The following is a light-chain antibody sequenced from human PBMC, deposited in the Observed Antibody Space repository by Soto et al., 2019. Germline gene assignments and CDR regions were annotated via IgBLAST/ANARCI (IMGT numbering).Light chain of an antibody. Sequence: NFMLSQPHSVSESPGKAVTISCTGTGGSIARNYVQWYQQRPGSAPSTVIYEDNQRPSGVPDRFSGSIDSSSNSASLTISGLKTEDEADYYCQSFHTDTQQVVFGGGTQLTVL. CDR3: QSFHTDTQQVV. V-gene: IGLV6-57*02. J-gene: IGLJ2*01. CDR1: GGSIARNY. CDR2: EDN.